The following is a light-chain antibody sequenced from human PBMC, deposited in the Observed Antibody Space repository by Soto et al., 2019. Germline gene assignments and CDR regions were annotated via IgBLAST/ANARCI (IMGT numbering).Light chain of an antibody. J-gene: IGKJ1*01. CDR3: QQYGNSPWT. CDR1: QSVSGSN. CDR2: GAS. V-gene: IGKV3-20*01. Sequence: EIVLTQSPGTLSLSPGERATLSCRASQSVSGSNVAWYQQKPGKAPRRLIYGASNRATGIPDRFSGSGSGTAFTLTISRLEPEDFAVFYCQQYGNSPWTFGQGTKVELK.